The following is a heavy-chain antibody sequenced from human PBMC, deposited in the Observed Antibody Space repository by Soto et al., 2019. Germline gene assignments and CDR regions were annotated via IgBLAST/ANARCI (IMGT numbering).Heavy chain of an antibody. Sequence: TETPSLTCSVSEDSISSFNWNWVRQPAGKGPEWVGRLNIAGTINYNPSPKSRITMSMDTSKNQISLHLRSVTAADTAIYYCARARVEHIRSWFWYFSYWGHGTLVTVSS. CDR1: EDSISSFN. CDR3: ARARVEHIRSWFWYFSY. V-gene: IGHV4-4*07. CDR2: LNIAGTI. D-gene: IGHD3-10*01. J-gene: IGHJ2*01.